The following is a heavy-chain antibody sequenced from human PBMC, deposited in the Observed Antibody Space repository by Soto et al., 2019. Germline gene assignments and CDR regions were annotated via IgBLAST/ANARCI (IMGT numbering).Heavy chain of an antibody. CDR3: ARRDSGGFYRFFDS. D-gene: IGHD2-15*01. J-gene: IGHJ4*02. Sequence: QVKLVQSGPEVKKPGSSVKVSCKASGGTFSDYAISWVRQAPGQGLEWMGSIVPIFGTRSFAQTFQARVTMTADKSTSTVYMELTNLSSEDTAVYYCARRDSGGFYRFFDSWGQGTLVTVSS. CDR2: IVPIFGTR. V-gene: IGHV1-69*06. CDR1: GGTFSDYA.